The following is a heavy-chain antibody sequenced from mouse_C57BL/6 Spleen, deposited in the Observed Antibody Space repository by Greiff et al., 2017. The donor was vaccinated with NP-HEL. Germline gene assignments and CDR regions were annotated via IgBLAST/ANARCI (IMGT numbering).Heavy chain of an antibody. V-gene: IGHV1-82*01. D-gene: IGHD2-1*01. Sequence: VQGVESGPELVKPGASVKISCKASGYAFSSSWMNWVKQRPGKGLEWIGRIYPGDGDTNYNGKFKGKATLTADKSSSTAYMQLSSLTSEDSAVYFCARDGNYFDYWGQGTTLTVSS. CDR2: IYPGDGDT. CDR1: GYAFSSSW. J-gene: IGHJ2*01. CDR3: ARDGNYFDY.